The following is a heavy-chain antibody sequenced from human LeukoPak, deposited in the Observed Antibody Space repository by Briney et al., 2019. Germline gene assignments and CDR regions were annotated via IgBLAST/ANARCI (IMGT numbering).Heavy chain of an antibody. Sequence: GGSLRLSCAASGFTFSSYGMHWVRQAPGKGLEWVAFIRYDGSNKYYADSVKGRFTISRDNSKSTLYLQMNSLRAEDTAVYYCAKDLHCSSTSCGTGYWGQGTLVTVSS. CDR1: GFTFSSYG. CDR3: AKDLHCSSTSCGTGY. CDR2: IRYDGSNK. V-gene: IGHV3-30*02. D-gene: IGHD2-2*01. J-gene: IGHJ4*02.